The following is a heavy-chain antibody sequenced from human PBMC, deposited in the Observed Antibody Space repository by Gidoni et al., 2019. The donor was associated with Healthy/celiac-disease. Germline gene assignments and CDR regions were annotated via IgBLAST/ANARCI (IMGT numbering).Heavy chain of an antibody. V-gene: IGHV4-30-4*01. CDR3: ARGVQYYDILTGYYPTGYYFDY. J-gene: IGHJ4*02. CDR2: IYYSGST. CDR1: GGSISSGDYY. D-gene: IGHD3-9*01. Sequence: QVQLQESGPGLVKPSQTLSLTCTVSGGSISSGDYYWSWIRQPPGKGLVWIGYIYYSGSTYYNPSLKSRVTISVDTSKNQFSLKLSSVTAADTAVYYCARGVQYYDILTGYYPTGYYFDYWGQGTLVTVSS.